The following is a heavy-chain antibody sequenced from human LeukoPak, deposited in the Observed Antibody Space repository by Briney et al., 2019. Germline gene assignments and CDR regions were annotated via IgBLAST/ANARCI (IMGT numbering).Heavy chain of an antibody. D-gene: IGHD2-21*02. CDR2: IYHSGST. J-gene: IGHJ3*02. Sequence: PSGTLSLTCAVSGGSISSSNWWSWVRQPPGKGLEWIGEIYHSGSTNYNPSLKSRVTISVDKSKNQFSLKLSSVTAADTAAYYCASYCGGDCYSWGAFDIWGQGTMVTVSS. V-gene: IGHV4-4*02. CDR3: ASYCGGDCYSWGAFDI. CDR1: GGSISSSNW.